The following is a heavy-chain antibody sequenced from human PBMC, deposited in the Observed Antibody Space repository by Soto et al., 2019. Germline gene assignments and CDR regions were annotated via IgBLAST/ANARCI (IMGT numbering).Heavy chain of an antibody. J-gene: IGHJ4*02. D-gene: IGHD3-22*01. CDR1: GGSISSGGHY. Sequence: SETLSLTCTVSGGSISSGGHYWNWIRQHPGKGLEWIGYIYHSGSAYYNPSLKSRVTISVDTSKNQFSLKLSSVTAADTAVYYCAGRYYYDRSGYYYFDYWGQGTLVTVSS. CDR2: IYHSGSA. CDR3: AGRYYYDRSGYYYFDY. V-gene: IGHV4-31*03.